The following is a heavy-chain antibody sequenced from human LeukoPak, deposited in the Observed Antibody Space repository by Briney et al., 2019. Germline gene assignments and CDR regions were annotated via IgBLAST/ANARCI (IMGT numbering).Heavy chain of an antibody. D-gene: IGHD3-3*01. Sequence: PSETLSLTCAVYGGSFSGYYWSWIRQPPGKGLEWIGEINHSGSTNYNPSLESRVTISVDTSKNQFSLKLSPVTAADTAVYYCARGDYDFWSGYLTPHYYYMDVWGKGTTVTVSS. V-gene: IGHV4-34*01. J-gene: IGHJ6*03. CDR2: INHSGST. CDR1: GGSFSGYY. CDR3: ARGDYDFWSGYLTPHYYYMDV.